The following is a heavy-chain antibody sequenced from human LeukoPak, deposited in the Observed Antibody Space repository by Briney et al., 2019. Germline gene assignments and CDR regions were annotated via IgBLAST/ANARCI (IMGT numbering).Heavy chain of an antibody. CDR2: INPNSGGT. CDR3: ARDGAGGIAAHASYFDY. J-gene: IGHJ4*02. CDR1: GYTFTGYY. V-gene: IGHV1-2*02. Sequence: ASVKVSCKASGYTFTGYYMHWVRQAPGQGLEWMGWINPNSGGTNYAQKFQGRVTMTRDTSISTAYMELRSLRSGDTAVYYCARDGAGGIAAHASYFDYWGRGTLVTVSS. D-gene: IGHD6-6*01.